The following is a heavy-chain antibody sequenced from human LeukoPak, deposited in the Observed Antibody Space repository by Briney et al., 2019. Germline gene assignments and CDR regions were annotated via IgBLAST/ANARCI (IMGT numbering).Heavy chain of an antibody. D-gene: IGHD3-22*01. V-gene: IGHV4-31*03. Sequence: PSETLSLTCTVSGGSISSGGYYWSWIRQHPGKGLEWIGYIYYSGSTYYNPSLKSRVTISVDTSKNQFSLKLSSVTAADTAVYYCARGSGYDSSGYYYLPFDYWGQGTLVTVSS. J-gene: IGHJ4*02. CDR3: ARGSGYDSSGYYYLPFDY. CDR1: GGSISSGGYY. CDR2: IYYSGST.